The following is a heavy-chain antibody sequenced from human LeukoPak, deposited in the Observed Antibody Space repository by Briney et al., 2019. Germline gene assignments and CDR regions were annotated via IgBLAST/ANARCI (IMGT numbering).Heavy chain of an antibody. Sequence: GGSLRLSCAASGFTFSSYAMSWVRQAPGKGLEWVSAISGSGGSTYYADSVKGRFTISRDNSKNTLYLQMNSLRAEDTAVYYCAKVFVPAAIFWRYYYYGMDVWGQGTTVTVSS. CDR3: AKVFVPAAIFWRYYYYGMDV. CDR1: GFTFSSYA. J-gene: IGHJ6*02. CDR2: ISGSGGST. D-gene: IGHD2-2*01. V-gene: IGHV3-23*01.